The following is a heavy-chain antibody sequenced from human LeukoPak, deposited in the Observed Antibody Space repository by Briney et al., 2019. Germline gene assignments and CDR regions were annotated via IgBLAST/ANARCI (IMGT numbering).Heavy chain of an antibody. CDR1: GFTFSSYS. V-gene: IGHV3-21*01. CDR3: ARENYYDSSGYYFDY. Sequence: GGSLRLSCAASGFTFSSYSMNWVRQAPGKGLEWVSSISSSSSYIYYADSVKGRFTISRDNAKNSLYLQMNSLRAEDTAVYYCARENYYDSSGYYFDYWGQGTLVTVSS. D-gene: IGHD3-22*01. CDR2: ISSSSSYI. J-gene: IGHJ4*02.